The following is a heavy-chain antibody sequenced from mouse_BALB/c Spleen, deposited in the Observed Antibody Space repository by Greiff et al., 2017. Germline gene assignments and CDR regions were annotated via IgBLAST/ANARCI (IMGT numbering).Heavy chain of an antibody. CDR3: ARHMIRDYYAMDY. V-gene: IGHV5-12-1*01. J-gene: IGHJ4*01. D-gene: IGHD2-4*01. CDR2: ISSGGGST. CDR1: GFAFSSYD. Sequence: EVMLVESGGGLVKPGGSLKLSCAASGFAFSSYDMSWVRQTPEKRLEWVAYISSGGGSTYYPDTVKGRFTISRDNAKNTLYLQMSSLKSEDTAMYYCARHMIRDYYAMDYWGQGTSVTVSS.